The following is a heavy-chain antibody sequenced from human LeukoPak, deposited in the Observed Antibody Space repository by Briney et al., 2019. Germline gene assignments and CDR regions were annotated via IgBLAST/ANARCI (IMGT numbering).Heavy chain of an antibody. CDR3: ARPGFSSGWTFDY. J-gene: IGHJ4*02. D-gene: IGHD6-19*01. Sequence: GASVKVSCKASGYTFTSYYMHWVRQAPGQGLEWMGIINPSGGSTSYAQKFQGRVTMTRDTSTSTAYMELSRLRSDDTAVYYCARPGFSSGWTFDYWGQGTLVTVSS. V-gene: IGHV1-46*01. CDR1: GYTFTSYY. CDR2: INPSGGST.